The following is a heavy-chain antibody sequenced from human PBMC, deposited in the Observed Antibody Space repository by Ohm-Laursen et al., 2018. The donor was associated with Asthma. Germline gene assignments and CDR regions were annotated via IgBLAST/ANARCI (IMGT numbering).Heavy chain of an antibody. J-gene: IGHJ4*02. D-gene: IGHD2-21*02. Sequence: SLRLSCTASGFTFSSYSMNWVRQAPGKGLEWVSYISSSSSTIYYADSVKGRLTISRDNAKNSLYLQMNSLRDEDTAVYYCARDPLAYCGGDCYFAYWGQGTLVTVSS. CDR3: ARDPLAYCGGDCYFAY. CDR1: GFTFSSYS. V-gene: IGHV3-48*02. CDR2: ISSSSSTI.